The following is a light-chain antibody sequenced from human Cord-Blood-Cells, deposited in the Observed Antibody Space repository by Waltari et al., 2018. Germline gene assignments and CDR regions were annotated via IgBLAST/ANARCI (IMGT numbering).Light chain of an antibody. J-gene: IGLJ2*01. CDR3: QSADSSGTYVV. Sequence: SYELTQPPSVSVSPGQTARITCSGDVLPKQYAYWYQQKPGQAPVLVIYKDSERTSGIPERFSGSSSGTTVTLTISGVQAEDEADYYCQSADSSGTYVVFGGGTKLTVL. CDR2: KDS. CDR1: VLPKQY. V-gene: IGLV3-25*02.